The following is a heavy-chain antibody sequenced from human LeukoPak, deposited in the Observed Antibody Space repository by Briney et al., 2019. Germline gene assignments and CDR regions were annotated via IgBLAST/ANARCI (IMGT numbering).Heavy chain of an antibody. Sequence: GQSLRLSCTTSGFIFGDYNMNWVRQAPGKGLEWVSATSGPGGSRDYADSVKGRFTISRDNSKNTLYLQMNSLRAEDTAIYYCAKKVGLVSAPLYYFDLWGQGTLVTVSS. CDR1: GFIFGDYN. CDR3: AKKVGLVSAPLYYFDL. D-gene: IGHD6-6*01. J-gene: IGHJ4*02. CDR2: TSGPGGSR. V-gene: IGHV3-23*01.